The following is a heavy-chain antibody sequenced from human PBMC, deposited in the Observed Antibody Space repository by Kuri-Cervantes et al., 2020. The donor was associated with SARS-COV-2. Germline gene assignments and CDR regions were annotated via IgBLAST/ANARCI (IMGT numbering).Heavy chain of an antibody. CDR3: ARDGRTADYDLWSGYAFRRERVNYYYYMDV. Sequence: SVKVSCKASGGTFSSYAISWVRQAPGQGLEWMGGIIPIFGTANYAQKFQGRVTITADESTSTAYMELSSLRSEDTAVYYCARDGRTADYDLWSGYAFRRERVNYYYYMDVWGKGTTVTVSS. D-gene: IGHD3-3*01. CDR1: GGTFSSYA. J-gene: IGHJ6*03. V-gene: IGHV1-69*13. CDR2: IIPIFGTA.